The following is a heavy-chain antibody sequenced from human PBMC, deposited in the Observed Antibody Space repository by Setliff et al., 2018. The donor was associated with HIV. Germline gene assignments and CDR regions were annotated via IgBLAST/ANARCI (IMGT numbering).Heavy chain of an antibody. CDR1: GGSIRSNNYY. J-gene: IGHJ4*02. CDR2: INYSGST. CDR3: ARLAAVIASRRRFDY. D-gene: IGHD6-6*01. V-gene: IGHV4-39*01. Sequence: KPSETLSLTCTDSGGSIRSNNYYWGWIRQPPGKGLEWIGSINYSGSTYQNPSLKSRVTISVDTSKNQYPLKLSSVTAADTAVYYCARLAAVIASRRRFDYWGQGTLVTVSS.